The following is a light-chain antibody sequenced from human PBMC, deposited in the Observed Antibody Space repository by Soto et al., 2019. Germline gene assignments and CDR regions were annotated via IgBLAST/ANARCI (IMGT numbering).Light chain of an antibody. Sequence: QSVLTQPPSASGTPGQRVTISCSGSSSNIGSNTVNWYQQLPGTAPKLLIYSNTQRPSGVPDRFSGSKSGTSASLAISGLQSEDEADYYCAAWDDSLNGWEFGGGTKVTVL. CDR3: AAWDDSLNGWE. J-gene: IGLJ3*02. CDR2: SNT. CDR1: SSNIGSNT. V-gene: IGLV1-44*01.